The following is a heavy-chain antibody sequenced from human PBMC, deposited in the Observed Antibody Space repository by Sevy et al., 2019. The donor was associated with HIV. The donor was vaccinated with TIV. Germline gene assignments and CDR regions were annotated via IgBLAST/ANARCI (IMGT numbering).Heavy chain of an antibody. D-gene: IGHD6-19*01. V-gene: IGHV3-48*03. CDR2: ISSSGSTI. Sequence: GGSLRLSCAASGFTFSSYEMNWVRQAPGKGLEWVSYISSSGSTIYYADSVKGRFTISRDNAKNSLYLQMNSLRAGDTAVYYCAGLAVAGLYFDYWGQGTLVTVSS. CDR1: GFTFSSYE. CDR3: AGLAVAGLYFDY. J-gene: IGHJ4*02.